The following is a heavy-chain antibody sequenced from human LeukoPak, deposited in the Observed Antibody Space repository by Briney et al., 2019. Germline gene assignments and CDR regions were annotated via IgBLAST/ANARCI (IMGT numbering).Heavy chain of an antibody. V-gene: IGHV3-11*01. Sequence: GGSLRLSCAASGFTFSDYYMSWIRQAPGKGLEWVSYISSSGSTIYYADSVKGRFTISRDNAKNSLYLQMNSLRAEDTAVYYCARDTAMAPYYYYGMDVWGQGATVTVSS. CDR1: GFTFSDYY. J-gene: IGHJ6*02. CDR3: ARDTAMAPYYYYGMDV. CDR2: ISSSGSTI. D-gene: IGHD5-18*01.